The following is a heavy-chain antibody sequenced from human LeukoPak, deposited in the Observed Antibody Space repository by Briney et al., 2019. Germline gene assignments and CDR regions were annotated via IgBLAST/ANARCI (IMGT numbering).Heavy chain of an antibody. CDR3: AKVSWANYFDY. Sequence: GGSLRLSCAASGFTVSSNYMSWVRQAPGKGLEWVSVIYSGGSTYYADSVRGRFTISRDNSKNTLYLQMNSLRAEDTAIYYCAKVSWANYFDYWGRGTLVTVSS. CDR2: IYSGGST. CDR1: GFTVSSNY. D-gene: IGHD6-13*01. J-gene: IGHJ4*02. V-gene: IGHV3-53*01.